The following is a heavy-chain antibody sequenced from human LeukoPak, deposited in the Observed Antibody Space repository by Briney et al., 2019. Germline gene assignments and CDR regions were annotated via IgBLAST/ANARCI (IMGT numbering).Heavy chain of an antibody. J-gene: IGHJ6*02. Sequence: SETLSLTCTASGGSISSYYWSWIRQPPGKGLEWIGYIYYSGSTNYNPSLKSRVTISVDTSKNQFSLKLSSVTAADTAVYYCARVISGYPPFMDVWGQGTTVTVSS. D-gene: IGHD3-22*01. CDR1: GGSISSYY. CDR3: ARVISGYPPFMDV. CDR2: IYYSGST. V-gene: IGHV4-59*01.